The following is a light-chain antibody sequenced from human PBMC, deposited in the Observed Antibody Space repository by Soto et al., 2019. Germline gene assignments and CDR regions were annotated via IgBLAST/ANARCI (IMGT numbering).Light chain of an antibody. J-gene: IGLJ3*02. V-gene: IGLV1-47*01. Sequence: QAVVTRPPSASGTPGQRVTISCSGSSSNIGSNYVYWYQQLPGTAPKLLIYRNNQRPSGVPDRFSGSKSGTSASLAISGLRSEDEADYYCAAWDDSLSGPVFGGGTKVTVL. CDR2: RNN. CDR3: AAWDDSLSGPV. CDR1: SSNIGSNY.